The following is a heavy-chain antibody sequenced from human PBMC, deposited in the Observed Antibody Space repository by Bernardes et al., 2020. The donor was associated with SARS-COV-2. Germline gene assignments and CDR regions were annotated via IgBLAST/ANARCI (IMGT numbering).Heavy chain of an antibody. CDR3: AREGAGYYGSGSYFPYYYYGMDV. J-gene: IGHJ6*02. Sequence: GGSLRLSCAASGFTFSSYWMSWVRQAPGKGLEWVANIKQDGSEKYYVDSVKGRFTISRDNAKNSLYLQMNSLRAEDTAVYYCAREGAGYYGSGSYFPYYYYGMDVWGQGTTVTVSS. CDR1: GFTFSSYW. V-gene: IGHV3-7*01. D-gene: IGHD3-10*01. CDR2: IKQDGSEK.